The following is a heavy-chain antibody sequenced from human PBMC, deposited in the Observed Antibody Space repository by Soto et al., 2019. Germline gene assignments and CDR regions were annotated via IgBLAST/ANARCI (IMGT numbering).Heavy chain of an antibody. CDR1: GGDFRIYD. V-gene: IGHV1-69*13. J-gene: IGHJ6*02. Sequence: VKVSWKASGGDFRIYDISWGRQCPGQGLERMGGIIHIFGTANYAQNFQGRVTITADESTSTAYMGLSRLRSEDTAVYYCARAAGRWGRLRDYYYGIGVWGQRTRGTVSS. CDR2: IIHIFGTA. D-gene: IGHD1-1*01. CDR3: ARAAGRWGRLRDYYYGIGV.